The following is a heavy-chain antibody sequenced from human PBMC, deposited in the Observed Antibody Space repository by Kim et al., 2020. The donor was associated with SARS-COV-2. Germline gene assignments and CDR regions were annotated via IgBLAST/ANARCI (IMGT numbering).Heavy chain of an antibody. CDR1: GFTFSYYA. Sequence: GGSLRLSCAASGFTFSYYAMHWVRQAPGKGLEWVAVISYDGSNKYYADSVKGRFTISRDNSKNTLYLQMNSLRADDTAVYYCARGKGLLNDYYYYGMDVWGQGTTVTVSS. J-gene: IGHJ6*02. V-gene: IGHV3-30*04. CDR2: ISYDGSNK. CDR3: ARGKGLLNDYYYYGMDV. D-gene: IGHD3-10*01.